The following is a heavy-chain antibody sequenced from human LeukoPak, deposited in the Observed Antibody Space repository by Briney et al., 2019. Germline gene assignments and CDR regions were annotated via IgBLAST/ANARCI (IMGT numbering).Heavy chain of an antibody. J-gene: IGHJ4*02. CDR2: IYTSGSP. D-gene: IGHD3-22*01. CDR3: ARATKHYYDSSGLLDY. Sequence: SETLSLTCTVSGGSISSGSYYWSRIRQPAGKGLEWIGRIYTSGSPNYNPSLKSRVTISVDTSKNQFSLKLSSVTAADTAVYYCARATKHYYDSSGLLDYWGQGTLVTVSS. V-gene: IGHV4-61*02. CDR1: GGSISSGSYY.